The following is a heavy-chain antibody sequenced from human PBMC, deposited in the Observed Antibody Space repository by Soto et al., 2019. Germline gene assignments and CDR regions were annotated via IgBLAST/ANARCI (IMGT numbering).Heavy chain of an antibody. D-gene: IGHD2-2*01. CDR2: IWFDGRNK. J-gene: IGHJ4*02. CDR1: GFSFSRYG. Sequence: QVQLVESGGGVVQPGRSLRLSCAASGFSFSRYGMHWVRQAPGKGLEWVAVIWFDGRNKYYADSVKGRFTISRDNSKNTLYLQMNSLRAEDTAVYYCARDSSFVIVPAASDYWGQGTLVTVSS. V-gene: IGHV3-33*01. CDR3: ARDSSFVIVPAASDY.